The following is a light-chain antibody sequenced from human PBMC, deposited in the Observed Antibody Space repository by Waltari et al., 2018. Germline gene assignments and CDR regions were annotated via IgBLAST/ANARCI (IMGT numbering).Light chain of an antibody. CDR3: QQYNDWPHT. CDR2: VAS. CDR1: QSVGSN. V-gene: IGKV3-15*01. Sequence: ETLMTQSPATLSVSPGNRATLSCRASQSVGSNLAWYQQRPGQPPRLPIYVASTRATGVPARFSGSGSGTELTLTISSLQSEDFGIYYCQQYNDWPHTFGPGTKVDIK. J-gene: IGKJ3*01.